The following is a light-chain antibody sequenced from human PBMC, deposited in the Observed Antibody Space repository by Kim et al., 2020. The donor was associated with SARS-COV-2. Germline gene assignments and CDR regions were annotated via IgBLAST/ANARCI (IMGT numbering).Light chain of an antibody. J-gene: IGLJ1*01. V-gene: IGLV3-19*01. CDR1: SLRVYN. Sequence: GHALRITCQGLSLRVYNARMYRQKPGQAPELVIYNKTNRPSGISERFSGTGSGNTASLTITGAQAEDEADYYCNSRDSSGNHHYVFGTGTKVTVL. CDR3: NSRDSSGNHHYV. CDR2: NKT.